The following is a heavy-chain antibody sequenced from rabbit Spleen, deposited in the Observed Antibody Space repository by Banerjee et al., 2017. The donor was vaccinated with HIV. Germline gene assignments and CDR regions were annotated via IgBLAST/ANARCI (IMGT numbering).Heavy chain of an antibody. CDR3: VRDRHSTGWGVPLYYFNL. CDR2: IDPVFGST. V-gene: IGHV1S7*01. Sequence: HLKESGGGLVQPGGSLKLSCKASGFTLSSYYMNWVRQAPGKGLEWIGYIDPVFGSTYYASWVNGRFTISSDNAQNTLYLQLNSLTAADTATYFCVRDRHSTGWGVPLYYFNLWGPGTLVTVS. J-gene: IGHJ4*01. CDR1: GFTLSSYY. D-gene: IGHD4-1*01.